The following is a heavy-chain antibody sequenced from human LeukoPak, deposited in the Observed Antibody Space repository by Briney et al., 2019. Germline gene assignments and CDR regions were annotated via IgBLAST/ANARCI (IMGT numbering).Heavy chain of an antibody. CDR1: GVSITSYY. CDR2: IYYSGST. J-gene: IGHJ4*02. D-gene: IGHD3-3*01. CDR3: ARIDFWSGFDY. Sequence: SETLSLTCTVSGVSITSYYRNWIRQPPGKGLEWIGYIYYSGSTVYNPSLKSRVTISVDTSRNQFSLKLSSVTAADTAVYYCARIDFWSGFDYWGQGTLVTVSS. V-gene: IGHV4-59*08.